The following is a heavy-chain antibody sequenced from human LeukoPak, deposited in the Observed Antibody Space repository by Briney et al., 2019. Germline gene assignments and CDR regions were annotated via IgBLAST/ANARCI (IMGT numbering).Heavy chain of an antibody. J-gene: IGHJ4*02. D-gene: IGHD2-2*01. CDR3: AQGKDIVVVPAALMGGFDY. CDR2: IWYDGSNK. CDR1: GSTFSSYG. Sequence: GGSLRLSCAASGSTFSSYGMHWVRQDPGKGLEWVTFIWYDGSNKYYADSVKGRFTISRDNSKNTLYLQMNSLRAEDTAVYYCAQGKDIVVVPAALMGGFDYWGQGTLVTVSS. V-gene: IGHV3-30*02.